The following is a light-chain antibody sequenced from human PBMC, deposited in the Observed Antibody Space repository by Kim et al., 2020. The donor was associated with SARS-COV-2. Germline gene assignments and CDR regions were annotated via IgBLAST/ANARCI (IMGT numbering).Light chain of an antibody. Sequence: GQSITISCTGTSSDVGYYNYVSWYQQHPGKAPKLMIYDVNKWPSGVSNRFSGSRSGNTASLTISGLQAEDEAEYYCSSYTSSSTVVFGGGTKVTVL. CDR3: SSYTSSSTVV. CDR1: SSDVGYYNY. J-gene: IGLJ2*01. CDR2: DVN. V-gene: IGLV2-14*04.